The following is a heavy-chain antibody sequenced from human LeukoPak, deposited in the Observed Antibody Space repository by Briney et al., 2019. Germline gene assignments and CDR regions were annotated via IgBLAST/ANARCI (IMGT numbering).Heavy chain of an antibody. CDR3: AHWGVSGYDYVNGMDV. V-gene: IGHV2-5*01. CDR2: IYWNDDK. CDR1: GFSLSTSGVG. D-gene: IGHD5-12*01. J-gene: IGHJ6*02. Sequence: SGPTLVNPTQTLTLTCTFSGFSLSTSGVGVGWIRQPPGKALEWLALIYWNDDKRYSPSLKSRLTITRDTSKNQVVLTMTNMDPVDTATYYCAHWGVSGYDYVNGMDVWGQGTTVTVSS.